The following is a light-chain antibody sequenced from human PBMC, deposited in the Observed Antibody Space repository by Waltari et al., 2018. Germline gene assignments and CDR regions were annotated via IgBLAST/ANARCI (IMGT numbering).Light chain of an antibody. CDR2: QDS. V-gene: IGLV3-1*01. Sequence: SYELTQPPSVSVSPGQTASITCSGDDLGNKYVCWYQQKPGQSPILVIFQDSKRPSGIPERFSGSNAGNAATLTISGTQAVDEADYYCQAWDSNTGVFGTGTRVTVL. CDR3: QAWDSNTGV. J-gene: IGLJ1*01. CDR1: DLGNKY.